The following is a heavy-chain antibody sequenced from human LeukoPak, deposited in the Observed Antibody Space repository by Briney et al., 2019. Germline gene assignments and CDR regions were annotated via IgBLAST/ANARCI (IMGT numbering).Heavy chain of an antibody. J-gene: IGHJ4*02. CDR3: AGDGRVRGVRSDY. D-gene: IGHD3-10*01. Sequence: ASVKVSCKASGGTFSSYAISWVRQAPGQGLEWMGWISAYNGNTNYAQKLQGRVTMTTDTSTSTAYMELRSLRSDDTAVYYCAGDGRVRGVRSDYWGQGTLVTVSS. CDR2: ISAYNGNT. CDR1: GGTFSSYA. V-gene: IGHV1-18*01.